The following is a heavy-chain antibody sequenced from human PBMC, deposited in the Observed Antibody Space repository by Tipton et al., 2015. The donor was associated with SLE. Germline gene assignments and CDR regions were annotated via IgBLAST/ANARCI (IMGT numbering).Heavy chain of an antibody. Sequence: LRLSCTVSGGSISSYYWSWIRQPPGKGLEWIGYIYYSGSTNYNPSLKSRVTISVDTSKNQFSLKLSSVTAADTAVYYCARVGYCTGGVCPPYFDYWGQGSRITVSS. V-gene: IGHV4-59*01. D-gene: IGHD2-8*02. CDR3: ARVGYCTGGVCPPYFDY. CDR2: IYYSGST. J-gene: IGHJ4*02. CDR1: GGSISSYY.